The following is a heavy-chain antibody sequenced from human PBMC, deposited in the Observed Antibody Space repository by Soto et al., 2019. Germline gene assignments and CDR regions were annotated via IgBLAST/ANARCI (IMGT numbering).Heavy chain of an antibody. J-gene: IGHJ5*02. D-gene: IGHD6-13*01. CDR1: GGSVSSGSFY. CDR3: ARHGCHPIASTNYNWFDP. Sequence: PSETLSLTCTVSGGSVSSGSFYWGWIRQPPGKGLEWIGNIYYNGNTYYNQSLKSRVTISVDTSKNQFSLKLSSVTAADTAVYYCARHGCHPIASTNYNWFDPWGQGTLVTVSS. CDR2: IYYNGNT. V-gene: IGHV4-39*01.